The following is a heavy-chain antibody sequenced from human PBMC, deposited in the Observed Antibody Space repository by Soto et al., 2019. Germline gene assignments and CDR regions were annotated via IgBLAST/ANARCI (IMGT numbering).Heavy chain of an antibody. J-gene: IGHJ5*02. V-gene: IGHV3-30*18. CDR1: GFMFSGYG. CDR2: ISHDGSET. Sequence: QVQLVESGGGVVQPGDSLRLSCAASGFMFSGYGMHWIRQAPGKGLEWVAVISHDGSETYYGDSVKGRCTVSRDNSNNALFLPIDSLIAEDPAVYYCAKLVGGVKAMGEPGDWLDPWGQGTLVTVSS. D-gene: IGHD3-3*01. CDR3: AKLVGGVKAMGEPGDWLDP.